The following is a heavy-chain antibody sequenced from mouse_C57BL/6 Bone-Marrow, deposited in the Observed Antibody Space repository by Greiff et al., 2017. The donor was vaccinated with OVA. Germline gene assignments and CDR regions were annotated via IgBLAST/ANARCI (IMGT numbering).Heavy chain of an antibody. V-gene: IGHV1-81*01. J-gene: IGHJ3*01. CDR1: GYTFTSYG. CDR3: ARRDYGNFTWFAY. D-gene: IGHD2-1*01. Sequence: VQLQQSGAELARPGASVKLSCKASGYTFTSYGISWVKQRTGQGLEWIGEIYPRSGNTYYNEKFKGKATLTADKSSSTSYMELRSLTSEDSAVYFCARRDYGNFTWFAYWGQGTLVTVSA. CDR2: IYPRSGNT.